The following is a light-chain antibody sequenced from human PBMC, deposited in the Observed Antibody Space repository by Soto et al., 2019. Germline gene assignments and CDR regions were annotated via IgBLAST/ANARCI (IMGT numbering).Light chain of an antibody. CDR2: GAS. V-gene: IGKV3-20*01. CDR3: QQYGGSPLVT. J-gene: IGKJ4*01. CDR1: QSVSSNY. Sequence: EIVLTQSPGTLSLSPGERATLSCRASQSVSSNYLAWYQQKLGQAPRLLIYGASSRATGIPDRFSGSGSGTDFPLTISRLEPEDCAVYYCQQYGGSPLVTFGGGTKVEIK.